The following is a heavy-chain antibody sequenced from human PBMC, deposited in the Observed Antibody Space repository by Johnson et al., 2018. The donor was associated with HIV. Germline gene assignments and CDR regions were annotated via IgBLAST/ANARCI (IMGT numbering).Heavy chain of an antibody. D-gene: IGHD6-19*01. CDR3: AKGWIGMQWLVLSDAFDI. CDR2: IRYDGSNK. CDR1: GFTFSSYG. V-gene: IGHV3-30*02. J-gene: IGHJ3*02. Sequence: QVQLVESGGGVVQPGGSLRLSCAASGFTFSSYGMHWVRQAPGKGLEWVAFIRYDGSNKYYADSVKGRFTISRDTSKNTLYLQMNSLRAEDTAVYYCAKGWIGMQWLVLSDAFDIWGQGTMVTVSS.